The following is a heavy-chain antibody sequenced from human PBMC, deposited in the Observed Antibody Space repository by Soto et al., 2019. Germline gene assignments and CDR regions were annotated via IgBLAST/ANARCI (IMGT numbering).Heavy chain of an antibody. J-gene: IGHJ6*02. CDR3: AKDVGCSSTSCPAGMDV. Sequence: QVQLVESGGGVVQPGRSLRLSCAASGFTFSSYGMHWVRQAPGKGLEWVAVISYDGSNKYYADSVKGRFTISRDNSKKTLYLQMNSLRAKDTAVYYCAKDVGCSSTSCPAGMDVWGQGTTVTVSS. CDR2: ISYDGSNK. D-gene: IGHD2-2*01. CDR1: GFTFSSYG. V-gene: IGHV3-30*18.